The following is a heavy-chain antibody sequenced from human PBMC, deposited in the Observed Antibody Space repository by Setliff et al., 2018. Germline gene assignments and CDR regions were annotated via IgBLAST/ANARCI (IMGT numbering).Heavy chain of an antibody. CDR1: GYSISSGYI. D-gene: IGHD3-10*01. J-gene: IGHJ6*02. V-gene: IGHV4-38-2*02. CDR2: IGHTGSI. Sequence: SETLSLTCTVSGYSISSGYIWGWIRQPPGKGLEWVGNIGHTGSINYNPSLKSRGTMSVDTSKSQISLKLSSVTAADTAVYYCARGRFDGWSFEYYGMDVWGRGTTVTVSS. CDR3: ARGRFDGWSFEYYGMDV.